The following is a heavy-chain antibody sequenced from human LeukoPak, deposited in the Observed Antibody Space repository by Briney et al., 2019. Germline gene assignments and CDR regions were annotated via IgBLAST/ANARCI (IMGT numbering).Heavy chain of an antibody. CDR3: ARGMLRLPHAFDM. CDR2: ISSSSSYI. J-gene: IGHJ3*02. CDR1: GFTFSSYS. D-gene: IGHD5-18*01. V-gene: IGHV3-21*01. Sequence: GGSLRLSCAASGFTFSSYSMNWVRQAPGKGLEWVSSISSSSSYIYYADSVKGRFTISRDNAKNSLYLQMNSLRAEDTAVYYCARGMLRLPHAFDMWGQGTMVTVSS.